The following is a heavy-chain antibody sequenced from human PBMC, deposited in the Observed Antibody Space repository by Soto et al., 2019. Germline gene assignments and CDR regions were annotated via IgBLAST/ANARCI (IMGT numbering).Heavy chain of an antibody. Sequence: ASVKVSCKASGGMFYSSAINWVRQAPGQGLEWMGGIVPMNGSPKYAQEFLGRVTISADASATTAYMDLSGLKSEDTAVYYCSFAPNWPYQLTRYWGRGTRVTVSS. V-gene: IGHV1-69*13. CDR2: IVPMNGSP. J-gene: IGHJ4*02. CDR3: SFAPNWPYQLTRY. D-gene: IGHD2-2*01. CDR1: GGMFYSSA.